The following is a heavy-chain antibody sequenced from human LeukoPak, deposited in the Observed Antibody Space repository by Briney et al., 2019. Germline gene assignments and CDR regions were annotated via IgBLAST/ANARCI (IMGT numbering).Heavy chain of an antibody. CDR3: AGRGITGTTLYYYYYYMDV. D-gene: IGHD1-7*01. Sequence: GSLRLSCAASGFTFSSYWMSWVRQAPGKGLEWVANIKQDGSEKYYVDSVKGRFTISRDNAKNSLYLQMNSLRAEDTAVYYCAGRGITGTTLYYYYYYMDVWGKGTTVTVSS. J-gene: IGHJ6*03. V-gene: IGHV3-7*01. CDR2: IKQDGSEK. CDR1: GFTFSSYW.